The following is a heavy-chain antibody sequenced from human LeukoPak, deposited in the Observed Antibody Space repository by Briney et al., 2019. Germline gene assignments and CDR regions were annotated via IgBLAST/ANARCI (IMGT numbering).Heavy chain of an antibody. CDR3: ARGRTSYYGSGSYYPSFSFDP. CDR2: IIPIFGTA. D-gene: IGHD3-10*01. Sequence: GASVTVSCTASGGTFSSYAISWVRQAPGQGLEWMGGIIPIFGTANYAQKFQGRVTITADKSTSTAYVELSSLRSEDTAVYYCARGRTSYYGSGSYYPSFSFDPWGQGTLVTVSS. CDR1: GGTFSSYA. J-gene: IGHJ5*02. V-gene: IGHV1-69*06.